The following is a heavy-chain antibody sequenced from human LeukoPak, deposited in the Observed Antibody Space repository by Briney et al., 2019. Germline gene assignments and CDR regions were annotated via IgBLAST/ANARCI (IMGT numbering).Heavy chain of an antibody. CDR1: GFTFSSYA. CDR3: AEESGRNY. CDR2: ISYDGSNK. V-gene: IGHV3-30-3*01. J-gene: IGHJ4*02. Sequence: SGGSLRLSCAASGFTFSSYAMHWVRQAPGKGLEWVAVISYDGSNKYYADSVKGRFTISRDNSKNTLYLQMNSLRAEDTAVYYCAEESGRNYWGQGTLVTVSS. D-gene: IGHD1-26*01.